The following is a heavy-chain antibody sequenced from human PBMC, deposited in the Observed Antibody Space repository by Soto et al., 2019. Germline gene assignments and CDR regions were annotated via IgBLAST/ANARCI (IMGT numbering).Heavy chain of an antibody. CDR1: GGSISTDYW. CDR3: ARGHATVFRGYLVF. V-gene: IGHV4-4*02. CDR2: IFHSEIT. D-gene: IGHD3-10*01. J-gene: IGHJ4*02. Sequence: QVHLQESGPGLVKPSGTLSLTCAVSGGSISTDYWWTWVRQPPGKGLEWIGEIFHSEITNYNPSRKSPVTMSIDKSKNQCFLRLTSPSAADTAVYYCARGHATVFRGYLVFFGQGTLVTVSS.